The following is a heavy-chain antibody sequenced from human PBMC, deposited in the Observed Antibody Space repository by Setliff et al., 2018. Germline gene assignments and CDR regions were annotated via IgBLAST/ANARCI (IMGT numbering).Heavy chain of an antibody. D-gene: IGHD3-22*01. CDR2: ISGSGGST. J-gene: IGHJ4*02. CDR3: ARLWISYESNTYFYPKYFDF. CDR1: GFTFSSYA. Sequence: GGSLRLSCAASGFTFSSYAMSWVRQAPGKGLEWVSAISGSGGSTYYADSVRGRFTISRDNSKNTLYLQVNSLRAEDTAVYYCARLWISYESNTYFYPKYFDFWGQGTLVTVSS. V-gene: IGHV3-23*01.